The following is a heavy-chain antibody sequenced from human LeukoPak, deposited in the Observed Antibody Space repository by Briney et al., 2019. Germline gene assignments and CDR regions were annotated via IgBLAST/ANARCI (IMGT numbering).Heavy chain of an antibody. V-gene: IGHV3-21*01. Sequence: GGSLRLSCAASGFTFSSYSMNWVRQAPGKGLEWVSSISSSSSYIYYADSVKGRFTISRDNAKNSLYLQMNSLRAEDTAVYYCARWGDYGDYENAFDIWGQGTMVTVSS. CDR1: GFTFSSYS. CDR2: ISSSSSYI. D-gene: IGHD4-17*01. CDR3: ARWGDYGDYENAFDI. J-gene: IGHJ3*02.